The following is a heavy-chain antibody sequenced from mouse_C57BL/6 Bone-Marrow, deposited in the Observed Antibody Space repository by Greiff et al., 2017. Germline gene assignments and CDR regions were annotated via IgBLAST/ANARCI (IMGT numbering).Heavy chain of an antibody. J-gene: IGHJ1*03. CDR1: GYTFTDYY. CDR3: ARSYDGFDWYFDV. V-gene: IGHV1-26*01. Sequence: VQLQQSGPELVKPGASVKISCKASGYTFTDYYMNWVKQSHGKSLEWIGDINPNNGGTSYNQKFKGKATLTVDKSSRTAYMELRSLTSEDSAVYYCARSYDGFDWYFDVWGTGTTVTVSS. D-gene: IGHD2-3*01. CDR2: INPNNGGT.